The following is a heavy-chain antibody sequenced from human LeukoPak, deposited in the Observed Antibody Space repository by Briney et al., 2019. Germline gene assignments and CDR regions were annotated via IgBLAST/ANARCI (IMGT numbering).Heavy chain of an antibody. CDR3: ARDFRAGGVTSKAFDI. Sequence: GGSLRLSCAASGFTFGNYAIHWVCQAPGKGLEWVAVISYDGSNKYYADSVKGRFTISRDNSKNTLYLQMNSLRAEDTAVYYCARDFRAGGVTSKAFDIWGQGTMVTVSS. D-gene: IGHD3-16*01. CDR2: ISYDGSNK. V-gene: IGHV3-30*04. J-gene: IGHJ3*02. CDR1: GFTFGNYA.